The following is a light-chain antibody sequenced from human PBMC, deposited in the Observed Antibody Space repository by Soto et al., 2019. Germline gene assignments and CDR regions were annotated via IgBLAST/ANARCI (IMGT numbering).Light chain of an antibody. CDR1: QSVSSN. J-gene: IGKJ1*01. Sequence: ELVMTQSPAILSVSPGERATLSCRASQSVSSNLAWYQQEPGQAPRLLIYGATTRATGIPARFSGSGSGTEFTLTISSLQSEDFAVYYCQQYNNWPQTFGQGTKVDIK. V-gene: IGKV3-15*01. CDR2: GAT. CDR3: QQYNNWPQT.